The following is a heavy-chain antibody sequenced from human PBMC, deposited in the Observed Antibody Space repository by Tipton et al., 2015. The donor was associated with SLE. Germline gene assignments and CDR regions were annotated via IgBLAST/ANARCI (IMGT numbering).Heavy chain of an antibody. CDR3: ARPLCSSTSCRGDALDI. CDR1: GGSISSYY. J-gene: IGHJ3*02. CDR2: IYYSGST. D-gene: IGHD2-2*01. V-gene: IGHV4-59*08. Sequence: TLSLTCTVSGGSISSYYWSWIRQPPGKGLEWIGYIYYSGSTNYNPSLKSRVTISVDTSKNQFSLKLTSVTAADTAVYYCARPLCSSTSCRGDALDIWGQGTMVTVTS.